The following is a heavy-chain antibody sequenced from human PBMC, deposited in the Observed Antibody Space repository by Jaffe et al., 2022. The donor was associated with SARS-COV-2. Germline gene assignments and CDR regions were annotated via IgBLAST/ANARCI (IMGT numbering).Heavy chain of an antibody. J-gene: IGHJ4*02. D-gene: IGHD2-21*01. CDR2: VSKDGTDK. CDR1: GFTFSSCG. CDR3: AKGSGAGTRLLFLVGGDLEY. V-gene: IGHV3-30*18. Sequence: QVQLVESGGGVVQPGRSLRLSCAASGFTFSSCGMHWVRQAPGKGLEWVALVSKDGTDKYYGDSVKGRFTISRDNSKNTLYLQLDSLRAEDTAVYYCAKGSGAGTRLLFLVGGDLEYWGQGVLVTVSS.